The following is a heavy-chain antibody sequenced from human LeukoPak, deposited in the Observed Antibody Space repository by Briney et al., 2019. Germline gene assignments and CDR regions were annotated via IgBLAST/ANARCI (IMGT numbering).Heavy chain of an antibody. V-gene: IGHV1-8*03. D-gene: IGHD5-24*01. CDR1: GYTFTSYD. CDR3: ARGLGEMATKEGFDY. Sequence: ASVKVSCKASGYTFTSYDINWVRQATGQGLEWMGWMNPNSGNTGYAQKFQGRVTITRNTSISTAYMELSSLRSEDTAVCYCARGLGEMATKEGFDYWGQGTLVTVSS. J-gene: IGHJ4*02. CDR2: MNPNSGNT.